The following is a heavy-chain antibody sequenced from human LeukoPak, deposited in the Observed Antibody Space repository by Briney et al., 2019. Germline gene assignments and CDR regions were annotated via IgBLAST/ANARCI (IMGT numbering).Heavy chain of an antibody. CDR2: INWNGGST. J-gene: IGHJ5*02. Sequence: GGSLRLSCAASGFTFSSYWMHWVRQAPGKGLEWVSGINWNGGSTGYADSVKGRFTISRDNAKNSLYLQMYSLRAEDTALYHCARGGFGELSPWGQGTLVTVSS. D-gene: IGHD3-10*01. V-gene: IGHV3-20*01. CDR1: GFTFSSYW. CDR3: ARGGFGELSP.